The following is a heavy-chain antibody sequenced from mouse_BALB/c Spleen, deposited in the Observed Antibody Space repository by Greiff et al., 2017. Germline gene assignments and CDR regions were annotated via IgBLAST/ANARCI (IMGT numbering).Heavy chain of an antibody. CDR1: GFNIKDSY. CDR3: ARCPRDRVPAWFAY. Sequence: VQLQQSGAELVKPGASVKLSCTASGFNIKDSYMHWVKQRPEQGLEWIGRIDPANGNTKYDPKFQGKATITADTSSNTAYLQLSNLTSEDTAVEYRARCPRDRVPAWFAYWGQGTLVTVSA. D-gene: IGHD3-3*01. J-gene: IGHJ3*01. CDR2: IDPANGNT. V-gene: IGHV14-3*02.